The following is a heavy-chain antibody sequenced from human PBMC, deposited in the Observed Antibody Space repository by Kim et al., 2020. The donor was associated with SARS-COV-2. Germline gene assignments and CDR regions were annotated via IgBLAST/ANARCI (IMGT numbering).Heavy chain of an antibody. J-gene: IGHJ4*02. CDR2: IKSKTDGGTT. V-gene: IGHV3-15*01. CDR3: TTDRYYDSSGYYYVPFDY. D-gene: IGHD3-22*01. CDR1: GFTFSNAW. Sequence: GGSLRLSCAASGFTFSNAWMSWVRQAPGKGLEWVGRIKSKTDGGTTDYAAPVKGRFTISRDDSKNTLYLQMNSLKTEDTAVYYCTTDRYYDSSGYYYVPFDYWGQGTLVTVSS.